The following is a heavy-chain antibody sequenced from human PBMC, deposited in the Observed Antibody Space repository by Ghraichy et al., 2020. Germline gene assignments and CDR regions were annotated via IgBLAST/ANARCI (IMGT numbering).Heavy chain of an antibody. J-gene: IGHJ4*02. CDR1: GGSISSSSYY. CDR2: IYYSGST. D-gene: IGHD3-10*01. V-gene: IGHV4-39*01. Sequence: SETLSLTCTVSGGSISSSSYYWGWIRQPPGKGLEWIGSIYYSGSTYYNPSLKSRVTISVDTSKNQFSLKLSSVTAADTAVYYCARYYYGSGHCDYWGQGTLVTVSS. CDR3: ARYYYGSGHCDY.